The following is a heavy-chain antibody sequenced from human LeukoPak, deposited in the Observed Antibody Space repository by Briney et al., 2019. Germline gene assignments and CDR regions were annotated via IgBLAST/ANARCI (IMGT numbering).Heavy chain of an antibody. CDR3: TTITMIREHEDY. CDR2: IKSKTDGGTT. Sequence: GGSLRLSCAASGFTFSKAWMSWVRQAPGKGLEWVGRIKSKTDGGTTDYAAPVKGRFTISRDDSKNTLSLQMNSLKTEDTAVYFCTTITMIREHEDYWGQGTLVTVSS. D-gene: IGHD3-10*01. V-gene: IGHV3-15*01. J-gene: IGHJ4*02. CDR1: GFTFSKAW.